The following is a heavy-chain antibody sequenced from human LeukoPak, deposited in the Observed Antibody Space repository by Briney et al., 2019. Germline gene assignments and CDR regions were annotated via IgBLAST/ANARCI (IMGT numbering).Heavy chain of an antibody. CDR1: GFTVSSNY. D-gene: IGHD2-2*01. J-gene: IGHJ5*02. V-gene: IGHV3-23*01. Sequence: PGGSLRLSCAASGFTVSSNYMSWVRQAPGKGLEWVSAISGSGGSTYYADSVKGRFTISRDNSKNTLYLQMNSLRAEDTAVYYCAKHLHPGLNIVVVPAAIRDWFDPWGQETLVTVSS. CDR3: AKHLHPGLNIVVVPAAIRDWFDP. CDR2: ISGSGGST.